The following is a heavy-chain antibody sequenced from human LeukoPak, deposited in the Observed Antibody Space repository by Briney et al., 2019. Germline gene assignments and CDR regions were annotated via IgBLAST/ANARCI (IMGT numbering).Heavy chain of an antibody. CDR1: GGSISSYY. D-gene: IGHD3-3*01. CDR3: ARDPDFWSGYYNFDY. Sequence: SETLSLTCTVSGGSISSYYWSWIRQPAGKGLEWIGRIYTSGSTDYNPSLKSRVTMSVDTSKNQFSLKLSSVTAADTAVYYCARDPDFWSGYYNFDYWGQGTLVTASS. V-gene: IGHV4-4*07. J-gene: IGHJ4*02. CDR2: IYTSGST.